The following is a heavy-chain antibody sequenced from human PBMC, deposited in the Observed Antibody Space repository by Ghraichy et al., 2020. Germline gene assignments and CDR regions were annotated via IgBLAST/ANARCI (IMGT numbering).Heavy chain of an antibody. CDR2: IHSSGSP. CDR1: GGSMSRYY. D-gene: IGHD3-10*01. J-gene: IGHJ5*02. Sequence: SQTLSLTCTVSGGSMSRYYWSWIRQPAGKGLQWIGHIHSSGSPTYNPSLNSRVTMSVDTSKDQFSLNLSAMTAADTAVYYCARGMGGSGSDYTWLDPWGQGTLVPVSS. CDR3: ARGMGGSGSDYTWLDP. V-gene: IGHV4-4*07.